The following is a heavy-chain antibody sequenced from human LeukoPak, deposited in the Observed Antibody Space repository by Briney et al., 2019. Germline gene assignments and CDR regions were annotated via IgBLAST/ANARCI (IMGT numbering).Heavy chain of an antibody. CDR2: INWNGGST. D-gene: IGHD3-3*01. J-gene: IGHJ4*02. Sequence: GGSLRLSCAASGFTFDDYGMSWVRQAPGKGLEWVSGINWNGGSTGYADSVKGRFTISRDNAKNSLYLQMNSLRAEDTALYCCATLYDFWSGYYPNWGQGTLDTVSS. V-gene: IGHV3-20*04. CDR1: GFTFDDYG. CDR3: ATLYDFWSGYYPN.